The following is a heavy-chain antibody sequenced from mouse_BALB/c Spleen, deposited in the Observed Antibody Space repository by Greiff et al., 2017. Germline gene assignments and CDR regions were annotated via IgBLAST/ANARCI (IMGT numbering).Heavy chain of an antibody. D-gene: IGHD2-10*01. J-gene: IGHJ3*01. CDR3: ARAYYGNYCAY. Sequence: EVQLQQSGPGLVKPSQSLSLTCSVTGYSITSGYYWNWLRQCPGNKLEWMGYISYDGSNNYNPSLKNRITITRDTSKNQFFLKLNSVTTEDTATYCCARAYYGNYCAYWGQGTLVTVSA. V-gene: IGHV3-6*02. CDR1: GYSITSGYY. CDR2: ISYDGSN.